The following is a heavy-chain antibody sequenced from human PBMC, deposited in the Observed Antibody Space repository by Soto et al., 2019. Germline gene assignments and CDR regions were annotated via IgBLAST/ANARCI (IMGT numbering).Heavy chain of an antibody. V-gene: IGHV1-69*13. J-gene: IGHJ3*02. CDR1: GGTFSSYA. CDR3: ARGGDGYPAGAFDI. Sequence: GASVKVSCKXSGGTFSSYAISWVRQAPGQGLEWMGGIIPIFGTANYAQKFQGRVTITADESTSTAYMELSSLRSEDTAVYYCARGGDGYPAGAFDIWGQGTMVTVSS. D-gene: IGHD5-12*01. CDR2: IIPIFGTA.